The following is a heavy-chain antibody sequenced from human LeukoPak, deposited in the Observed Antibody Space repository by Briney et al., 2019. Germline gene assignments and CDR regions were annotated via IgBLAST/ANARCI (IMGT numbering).Heavy chain of an antibody. J-gene: IGHJ4*02. CDR2: VNPNSGDT. V-gene: IGHV1-2*02. CDR3: ARASRYRYYYGSGTHFDY. Sequence: ASVKVSCKASGYTFTGFYIHWVRQAPGQGLEWMGWVNPNSGDTDYAQKFQGRVTMTRDTSINTAYMELSRLKSDDTAVYYCARASRYRYYYGSGTHFDYWGQGTLVTVSS. CDR1: GYTFTGFY. D-gene: IGHD3-10*01.